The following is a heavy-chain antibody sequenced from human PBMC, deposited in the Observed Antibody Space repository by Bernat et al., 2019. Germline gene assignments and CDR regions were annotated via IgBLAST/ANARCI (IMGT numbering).Heavy chain of an antibody. V-gene: IGHV3-48*03. CDR3: VRGGYCSGGSCYSFNAFDI. CDR1: GFTFRNHE. CDR2: IRSSGSSI. Sequence: EEQLVESGGGLVQPGGSLRLSCAASGFTFRNHEMNWVRQAPGKGLEWISYIRSSGSSIYYAESVKGRFTISRDDAKTSLYLEMNNLKADDTAVYYCVRGGYCSGGSCYSFNAFDIWGQGTMVTVSS. D-gene: IGHD2-15*01. J-gene: IGHJ3*02.